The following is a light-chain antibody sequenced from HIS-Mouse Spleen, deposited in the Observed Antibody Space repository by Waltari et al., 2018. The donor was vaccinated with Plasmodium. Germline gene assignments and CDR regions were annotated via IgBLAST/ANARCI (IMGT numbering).Light chain of an antibody. CDR1: SSDVGGYNY. V-gene: IGLV2-14*01. Sequence: QSALTQPASVSGSPGQSITISCTGTSSDVGGYNYVSWYQQHPGKAPKPMIYEVSNRPAGVVNRFSGSKSGNTASLTISGLQAEDEADYYCSSYTSSSTLVFGGGTKLTVL. CDR2: EVS. CDR3: SSYTSSSTLV. J-gene: IGLJ2*01.